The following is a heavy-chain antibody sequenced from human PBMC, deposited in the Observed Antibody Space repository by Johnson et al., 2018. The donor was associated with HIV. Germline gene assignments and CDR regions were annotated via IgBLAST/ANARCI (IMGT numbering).Heavy chain of an antibody. Sequence: QVQLVESGGGVVQPGGSLRLSCAASGFTFSNFGMHWVRQAPGKGLEWVTFIRYDGTNKYYADSVRGRFTFSRDNSKNTLYLQMNSLRPEDTAVFYCAKEESGSFLAFDLWGQGTMVTVSS. V-gene: IGHV3-30*02. CDR1: GFTFSNFG. J-gene: IGHJ3*01. D-gene: IGHD1-26*01. CDR2: IRYDGTNK. CDR3: AKEESGSFLAFDL.